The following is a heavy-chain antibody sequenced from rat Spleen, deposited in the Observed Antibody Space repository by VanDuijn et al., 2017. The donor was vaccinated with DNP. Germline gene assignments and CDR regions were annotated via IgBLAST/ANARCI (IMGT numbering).Heavy chain of an antibody. D-gene: IGHD1-4*01. CDR2: ISYDGGTT. CDR1: GFTFSDYF. J-gene: IGHJ2*01. CDR3: AGRPPPTRGPFDY. Sequence: EVQLAESGGGLVRPGRSLKLSCAASGFTFSDYFMAWVRQAPTKGLEWVASISYDGGTTFYRDSVKGRFTISRDNAKSSLYLQMDSLRSDDTATYYCAGRPPPTRGPFDYWGQGIMVTVSS. V-gene: IGHV5-20*01.